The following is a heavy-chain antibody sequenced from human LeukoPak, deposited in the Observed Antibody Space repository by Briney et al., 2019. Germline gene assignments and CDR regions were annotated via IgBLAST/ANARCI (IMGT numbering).Heavy chain of an antibody. Sequence: GGSLRLSCAASGFTFSSYWMSWVRQAPGKGLEWVANIKQDGSEKYYVDSVKGRFTISRDNAKNTLYLQMNSLRAEDTAVYYCARDRLGELSLQGYYFDYWGQGTLVTVSS. D-gene: IGHD3-16*02. CDR1: GFTFSSYW. CDR3: ARDRLGELSLQGYYFDY. CDR2: IKQDGSEK. V-gene: IGHV3-7*01. J-gene: IGHJ4*02.